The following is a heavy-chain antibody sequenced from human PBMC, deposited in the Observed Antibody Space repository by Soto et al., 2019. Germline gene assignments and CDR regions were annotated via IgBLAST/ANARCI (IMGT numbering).Heavy chain of an antibody. J-gene: IGHJ6*02. CDR3: ARDLSGYYYGMDV. Sequence: PSETLSLTCAVYGGSFSGYFWHWVRQPPGKGLEWIGEINHSGSTKYNPSLKSRVTLSVDTSKNQFSLRVFSVTAADTAVYYCARDLSGYYYGMDVWGQGTTVT. CDR1: GGSFSGYF. CDR2: INHSGST. V-gene: IGHV4-34*01.